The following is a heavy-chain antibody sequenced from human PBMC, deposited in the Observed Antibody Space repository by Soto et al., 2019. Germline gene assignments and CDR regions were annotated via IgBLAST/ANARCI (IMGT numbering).Heavy chain of an antibody. CDR3: ARESEDLTSNFDY. V-gene: IGHV3-21*06. CDR2: ISSTTNYI. J-gene: IGHJ4*02. Sequence: PGGSLRVYGTASGVTFTRYSMNWVRQAPGKGLEWVSSISSTTNYIYYGDSMKGRFTISRDNAKNSLYLEMNSLRAEDTAVYYCARESEDLTSNFDYWGQGTLVTVSS. CDR1: GVTFTRYS.